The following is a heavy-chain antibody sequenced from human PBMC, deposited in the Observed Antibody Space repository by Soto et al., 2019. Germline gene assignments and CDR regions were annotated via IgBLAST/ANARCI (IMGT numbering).Heavy chain of an antibody. D-gene: IGHD3-3*01. Sequence: GGSLRLSCVGTGLNFDDFAMHWVRQAPGKGLEWVSGITWNSRVLAYADSVKGRFTISRDNARNSLYLQMDSLRDEDTALYYCAKGRYDFWSPYYFDSWGQGTLVTVSS. V-gene: IGHV3-9*01. CDR2: ITWNSRVL. CDR1: GLNFDDFA. J-gene: IGHJ4*02. CDR3: AKGRYDFWSPYYFDS.